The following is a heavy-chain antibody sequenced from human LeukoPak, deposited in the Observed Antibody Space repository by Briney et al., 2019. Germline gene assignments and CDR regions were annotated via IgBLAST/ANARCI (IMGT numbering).Heavy chain of an antibody. CDR2: IKQDGSEK. CDR1: GFTFSSYR. V-gene: IGHV3-7*01. D-gene: IGHD2-21*02. CDR3: ARDKSAYCGGDCYSYYFDY. J-gene: IGHJ4*02. Sequence: GGSLRLSCAASGFTFSSYRMSWVRQAPGKGLEWVANIKQDGSEKYYVDSVKGRFTISRDNAKNSLYLQMNSLRAEDTAVYYCARDKSAYCGGDCYSYYFDYWGQGTLVTVSS.